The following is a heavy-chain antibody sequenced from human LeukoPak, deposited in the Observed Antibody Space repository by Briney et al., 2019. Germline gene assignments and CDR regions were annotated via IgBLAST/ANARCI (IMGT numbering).Heavy chain of an antibody. V-gene: IGHV3-49*04. Sequence: GGSLRLSCAASGFTFSSYWMNWARQAPGKGLEWVGFIRSKAYGETADYAASVKGRFTISRDDSKAIAYLQINSLKTEDTAVYHCTRDRGAYNLYDYWGQGTLVTVSS. J-gene: IGHJ4*02. CDR2: IRSKAYGETA. CDR3: TRDRGAYNLYDY. D-gene: IGHD1-1*01. CDR1: GFTFSSYW.